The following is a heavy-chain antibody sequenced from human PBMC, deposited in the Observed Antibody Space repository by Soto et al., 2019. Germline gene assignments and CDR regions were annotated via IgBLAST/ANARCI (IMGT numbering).Heavy chain of an antibody. CDR2: ISYDGSNK. CDR1: GFTFSSYA. CDR3: SRDSSFRMITFGGVFVHQFYP. V-gene: IGHV3-30-3*01. J-gene: IGHJ5*02. Sequence: GGSLRLSCAASGFTFSSYAMHWVRQAPGKGLEWVAVISYDGSNKYYADSVKGRFTISRDNSKNTLYLQMNSLRAEDTAVYYFSRDSSFRMITFGGVFVHQFYPWGQGTLVTVSS. D-gene: IGHD3-16*02.